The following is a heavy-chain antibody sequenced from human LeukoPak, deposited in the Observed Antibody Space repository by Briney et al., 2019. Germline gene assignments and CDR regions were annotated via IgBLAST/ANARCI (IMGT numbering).Heavy chain of an antibody. CDR2: ISPHTFNT. V-gene: IGHV1-18*01. CDR1: GYTFTTYG. CDR3: ARDERTAAAGTEGYFDY. Sequence: GASVKVPCKASGYTFTTYGISWVRQAPGQGLEWVGWISPHTFNTNPAQKFQDRVTMTTDTSTSTAYMELSSLRFDDTAVYYCARDERTAAAGTEGYFDYWGQGTLVTVSS. D-gene: IGHD6-13*01. J-gene: IGHJ4*02.